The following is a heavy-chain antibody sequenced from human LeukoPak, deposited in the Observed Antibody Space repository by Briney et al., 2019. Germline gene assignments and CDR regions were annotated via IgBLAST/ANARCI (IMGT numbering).Heavy chain of an antibody. Sequence: ASVKVSCKASAYTFTGYYMHWVRQAPGQGLEWMGWINPNSGGTNYAQKFQGRVTMTRDTSISTAYMELSRLRSDDTAVYYCARHHKSGQLGLGYWGQGTLVTVSS. CDR2: INPNSGGT. V-gene: IGHV1-2*02. CDR1: AYTFTGYY. D-gene: IGHD5-18*01. CDR3: ARHHKSGQLGLGY. J-gene: IGHJ4*02.